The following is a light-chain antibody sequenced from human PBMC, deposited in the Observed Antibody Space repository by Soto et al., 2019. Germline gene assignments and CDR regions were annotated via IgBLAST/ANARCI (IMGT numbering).Light chain of an antibody. J-gene: IGKJ1*01. CDR2: GAF. CDR3: LQDFKYPRT. CDR1: QDISTE. V-gene: IGKV1-6*01. Sequence: AIQMTQSPSSLSVSVGDRVTITCRASQDISTELGWYQQKPGKAPRLLIYGAFSLQSGVPSRFSGSGSGTEFTLIISSLQPDDFATYYCLQDFKYPRTFGQGTKVEVK.